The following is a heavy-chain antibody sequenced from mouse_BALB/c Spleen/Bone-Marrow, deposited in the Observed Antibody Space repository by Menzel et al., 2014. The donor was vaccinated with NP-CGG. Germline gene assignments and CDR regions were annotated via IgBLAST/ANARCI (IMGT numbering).Heavy chain of an antibody. D-gene: IGHD2-4*01. V-gene: IGHV2-6-7*01. Sequence: VQRVESGPGLVSPSQSLSIPCTVSGFSLTGYGLSWVRQSPGKGLEWLGMIWGDGSTDYNSALKSRLSISKDNSKSQVFLKMNSLQTDDTARYYCARDSFLITRALDYWGQGTSVTVSS. CDR1: GFSLTGYG. CDR2: IWGDGST. CDR3: ARDSFLITRALDY. J-gene: IGHJ4*01.